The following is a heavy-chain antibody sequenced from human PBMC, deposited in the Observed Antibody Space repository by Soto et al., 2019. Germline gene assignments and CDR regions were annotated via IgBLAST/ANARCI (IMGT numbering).Heavy chain of an antibody. J-gene: IGHJ2*01. CDR3: ARAPDYGDYYRYWYFDL. CDR2: IYYSGST. V-gene: IGHV4-30-4*01. Sequence: QVQLQESGPGLVKPSQTLSLTCTVSGGSISSGDYYWSWIRQPPGKGLEWIGYIYYSGSTYYNPSLKSRVTISVDTAKNQFSLKLSSVTAADTAVYYCARAPDYGDYYRYWYFDLWGRGTLVTVSS. D-gene: IGHD4-17*01. CDR1: GGSISSGDYY.